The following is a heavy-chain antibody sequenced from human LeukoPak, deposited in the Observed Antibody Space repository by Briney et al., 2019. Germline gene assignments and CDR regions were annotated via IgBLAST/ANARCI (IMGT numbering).Heavy chain of an antibody. CDR2: ISYDGSNK. CDR3: ARDYATDIVVVVAAKTPPDY. J-gene: IGHJ4*02. Sequence: PGGSLRLSCAASGFTFSSYAMHWVRQAPGKGLERVAVISYDGSNKYYADSVKGRFTISRDNSKNTLYLQMNSLRAEDTAVYYCARDYATDIVVVVAAKTPPDYWGQGTLVTVSS. D-gene: IGHD2-15*01. CDR1: GFTFSSYA. V-gene: IGHV3-30*04.